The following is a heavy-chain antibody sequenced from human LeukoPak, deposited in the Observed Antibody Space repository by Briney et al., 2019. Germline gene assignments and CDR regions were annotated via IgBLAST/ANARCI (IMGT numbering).Heavy chain of an antibody. J-gene: IGHJ4*02. Sequence: PSQTLSLTCTVSGGSISSGGYYWSWIRQPPGKGLEWIGYIYHSGSTYYNPSLKSRVTISVDTSKNQFSLKLSSVTAADTAVYYCARGGDIVGATDFDYWGRGTLVTVSS. CDR2: IYHSGST. D-gene: IGHD1-26*01. CDR1: GGSISSGGYY. V-gene: IGHV4-30-2*05. CDR3: ARGGDIVGATDFDY.